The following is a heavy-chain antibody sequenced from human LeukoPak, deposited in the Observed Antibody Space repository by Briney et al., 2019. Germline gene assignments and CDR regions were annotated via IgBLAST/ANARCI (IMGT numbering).Heavy chain of an antibody. CDR1: GGSISSYY. Sequence: SETLSLTCTVSGGSISSYYWSWIRRPPGKGLEWIGYIYYSGSTNYNPSLKSRVTISVDTSKNQFSLKLSSVTAADTAVYYCARHTTTHSTYFDYWGQGTLVTVSS. V-gene: IGHV4-59*08. J-gene: IGHJ4*02. CDR3: ARHTTTHSTYFDY. CDR2: IYYSGST. D-gene: IGHD4-11*01.